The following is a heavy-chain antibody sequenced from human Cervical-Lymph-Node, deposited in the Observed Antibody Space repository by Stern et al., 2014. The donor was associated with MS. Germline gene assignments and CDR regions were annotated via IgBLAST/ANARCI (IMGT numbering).Heavy chain of an antibody. Sequence: EVQLVESGGGLVQPGGSLRLSCAASGFTFSSYSMNWVRQAPAKGLEWVSFISSSSSTIYYANSVKGRFTISRDNAKNSLYLKKNSLRAEDTAVYYCASCDWNYGYWGQGTLVTVSS. D-gene: IGHD1-7*01. CDR3: ASCDWNYGY. CDR2: ISSSSSTI. CDR1: GFTFSSYS. V-gene: IGHV3-48*01. J-gene: IGHJ4*02.